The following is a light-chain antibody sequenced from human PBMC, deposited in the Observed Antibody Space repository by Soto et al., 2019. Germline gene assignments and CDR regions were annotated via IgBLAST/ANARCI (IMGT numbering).Light chain of an antibody. CDR3: QQYSYAPFT. Sequence: DIQLTQSPSFLSASVGDRVTITCRASLDFSRYLAWYQQLPGKPPRLLISGVYTLQRGVPLRFTGSRSGTEFTLTISSLQPEDFATYYCQQYSYAPFTFGPGTKVDIK. CDR1: LDFSRY. V-gene: IGKV1-9*01. J-gene: IGKJ3*01. CDR2: GVY.